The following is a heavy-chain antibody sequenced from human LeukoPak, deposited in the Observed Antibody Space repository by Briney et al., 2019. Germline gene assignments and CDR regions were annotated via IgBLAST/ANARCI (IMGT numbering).Heavy chain of an antibody. CDR1: GFNFRAYW. CDR2: IKQDGREK. Sequence: GGSLRLSCAASGFNFRAYWMSWARQAPGKGLEGVANIKQDGREKYYVHSVEGRFTISRDNTKNSLSLQMNRLRGEDTAVYYCVRALGSSSADSWGQGTLVTVSS. CDR3: VRALGSSSADS. V-gene: IGHV3-7*01. J-gene: IGHJ4*02. D-gene: IGHD6-6*01.